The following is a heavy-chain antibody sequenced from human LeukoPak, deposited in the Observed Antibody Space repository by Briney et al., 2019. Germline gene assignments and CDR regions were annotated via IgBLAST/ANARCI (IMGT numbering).Heavy chain of an antibody. CDR2: IRYDGSNK. J-gene: IGHJ3*02. CDR1: GFTFSSYG. Sequence: GGSLRLSCAASGFTFSSYGMHWVRQAPGKGLEWVAFIRYDGSNKYYADSVKGRFTISRDNSKNTLCLQMNSLRAEDTAVYYCAKVSQAGYGSSYAFDIWGQGTMVTVSS. V-gene: IGHV3-30*02. CDR3: AKVSQAGYGSSYAFDI. D-gene: IGHD6-13*01.